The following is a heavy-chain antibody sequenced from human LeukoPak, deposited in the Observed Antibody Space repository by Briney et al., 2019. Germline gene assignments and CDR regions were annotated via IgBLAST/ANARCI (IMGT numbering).Heavy chain of an antibody. CDR1: GDTFSNYD. CDR2: ISGYNGDT. V-gene: IGHV1-18*01. Sequence: ASVKVSCKASGDTFSNYDITWVRQAPGQGLEWMGWISGYNGDTNYAQKLQGRVTMTTDTSTSTAYMELRSLRSDDTAVYFCAREYSRAMDVWGQGTTVTVSS. CDR3: AREYSRAMDV. D-gene: IGHD6-13*01. J-gene: IGHJ6*02.